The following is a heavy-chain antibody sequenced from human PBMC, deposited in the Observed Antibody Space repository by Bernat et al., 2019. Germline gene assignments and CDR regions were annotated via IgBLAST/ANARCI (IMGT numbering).Heavy chain of an antibody. Sequence: QVQLVESGGGVVQPGRSLRLSCAASGFTFSSYAMHWVRQAPGKGLEWVAVISYVGSNKCYADSVKGRFTISRDNSKNTLYLQMNSLRAEDTAVYYCARGAEELWLEQCLDYWGQGTLVTVSS. CDR1: GFTFSSYA. D-gene: IGHD6-19*01. V-gene: IGHV3-30-3*01. CDR3: ARGAEELWLEQCLDY. J-gene: IGHJ4*02. CDR2: ISYVGSNK.